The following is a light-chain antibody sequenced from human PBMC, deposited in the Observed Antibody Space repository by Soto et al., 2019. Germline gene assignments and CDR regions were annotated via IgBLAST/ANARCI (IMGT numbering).Light chain of an antibody. V-gene: IGKV3-15*01. CDR2: GAS. Sequence: VMTQSPATLSVSPGERATLSCRASQSVSSNLAWYQQKPGQAPRLLIYGASTRATGIPARFSGSGSGTEFTLTISSLQSEDFAVYYCQQYNNWPETFGQGTKVDIK. J-gene: IGKJ1*01. CDR3: QQYNNWPET. CDR1: QSVSSN.